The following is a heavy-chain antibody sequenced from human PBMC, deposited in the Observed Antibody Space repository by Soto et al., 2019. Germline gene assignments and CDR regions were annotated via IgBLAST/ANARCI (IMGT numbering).Heavy chain of an antibody. V-gene: IGHV4-30-4*01. CDR1: GGSISSGDYY. CDR2: IYYSGST. D-gene: IGHD3-10*01. Sequence: SETLSLTCTVSGGSISSGDYYWSWIRQPPGKGLEWIGYIYYSGSTYYNPSLKSRVTISVDTSKNQFSLKLSSVTAADTAVYYCARDDSGSGTSGKGHYYYYGMDVWGQGTTVTVSS. J-gene: IGHJ6*02. CDR3: ARDDSGSGTSGKGHYYYYGMDV.